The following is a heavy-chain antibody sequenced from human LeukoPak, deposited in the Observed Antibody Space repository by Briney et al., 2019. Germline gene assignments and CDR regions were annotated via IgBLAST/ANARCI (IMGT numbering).Heavy chain of an antibody. CDR3: AKRGIAAAASFDY. CDR1: GFTFSSYG. V-gene: IGHV3-23*01. D-gene: IGHD6-13*01. J-gene: IGHJ4*02. CDR2: ISGNGDYT. Sequence: GSLRLSCAASGFTFSSYGMPWVRQAPGKGLEWVSTISGNGDYTYYADSVKGRFTISRDNSKNTLYLQMNSLRADDTAVYYCAKRGIAAAASFDYWGQGTLVSVSS.